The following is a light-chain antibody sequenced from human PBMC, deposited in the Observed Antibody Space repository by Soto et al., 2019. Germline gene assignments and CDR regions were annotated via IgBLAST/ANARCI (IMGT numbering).Light chain of an antibody. Sequence: DIQMTQSPSSLSASVGDRVTITCRASQSISSSLNWYQQKPGKAPKLLIYAASSLQSGVPSRFSGSGSGTDFTLTISSLQPEDFATYCCQQSSSLPRTFGPGTKVEIK. CDR1: QSISSS. J-gene: IGKJ1*01. CDR2: AAS. V-gene: IGKV1-39*01. CDR3: QQSSSLPRT.